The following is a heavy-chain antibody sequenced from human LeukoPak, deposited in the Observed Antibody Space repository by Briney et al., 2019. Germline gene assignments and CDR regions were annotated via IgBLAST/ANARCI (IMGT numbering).Heavy chain of an antibody. CDR2: IHYSGKA. CDR1: GGSISGHY. CDR3: ARFGVDYDMDV. J-gene: IGHJ6*02. V-gene: IGHV4-59*11. D-gene: IGHD3-16*01. Sequence: SETLSLTCTVSGGSISGHYWTWVRQPPGEGLEWIGQIHYSGKADYNPSLRSRITISVDTSKNQMSLKVTSVTAADTAVYYCARFGVDYDMDVWGQRTTVTVS.